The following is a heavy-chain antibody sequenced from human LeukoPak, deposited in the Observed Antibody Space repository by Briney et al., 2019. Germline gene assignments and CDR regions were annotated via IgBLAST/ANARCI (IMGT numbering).Heavy chain of an antibody. J-gene: IGHJ4*02. Sequence: ASVKVSCKASAYTFINYYIHWVRQAPGQGLEWMGWINPNSGNTGYAQKFQGRVTITRNTSISTAYMELSSLRSEDTAVYYCARATAAAGDFDYWGQGTLVTVSS. CDR2: INPNSGNT. V-gene: IGHV1-8*03. CDR1: AYTFINYY. D-gene: IGHD6-13*01. CDR3: ARATAAAGDFDY.